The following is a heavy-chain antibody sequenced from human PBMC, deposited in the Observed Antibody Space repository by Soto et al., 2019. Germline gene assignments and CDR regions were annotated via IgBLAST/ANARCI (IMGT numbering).Heavy chain of an antibody. CDR3: ARVAGSSRGYFDY. D-gene: IGHD6-6*01. Sequence: TLSLPCAVSGXSLNNGGYSWSWIRQPPGKGLEWIGYIYHSGITSYSPSLKSRVTISADRSNNQFSLRLSSFTAADTDVYYCARVAGSSRGYFDYWGQGTLGTVS. J-gene: IGHJ4*02. CDR1: GXSLNNGGYS. V-gene: IGHV4-30-2*01. CDR2: IYHSGIT.